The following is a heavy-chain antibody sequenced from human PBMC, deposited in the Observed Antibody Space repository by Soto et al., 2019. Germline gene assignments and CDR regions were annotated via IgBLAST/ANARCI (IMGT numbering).Heavy chain of an antibody. CDR2: ISSNVIGT. CDR1: GFTFSSDA. Sequence: EVQLVESGGGLAQPGGSLRLSCAASGFTFSSDAMDWVRQAPGKGLESVSGISSNVIGTYYASSVKGRFTISRDNSRDTVYLQMDSLRPEDMAVYYCARRARADYYYMDVWGKGTTVTVS. J-gene: IGHJ6*03. CDR3: ARRARADYYYMDV. V-gene: IGHV3-64*01. D-gene: IGHD6-6*01.